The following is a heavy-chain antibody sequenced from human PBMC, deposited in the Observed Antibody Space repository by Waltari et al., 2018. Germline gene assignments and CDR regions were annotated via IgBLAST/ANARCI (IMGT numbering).Heavy chain of an antibody. CDR3: AKAPHSSGWYYFDY. D-gene: IGHD6-19*01. CDR1: GFTFSSYS. Sequence: EVQLVESGGGLVQPGGSLRLSCAASGFTFSSYSMNWVRQAPGKGLEWVSYISSSSSTIYYADSVKGRFTISRDNAKNSLYLQMNSLRAEDTAVYYCAKAPHSSGWYYFDYWGQGTLVTVSS. V-gene: IGHV3-48*01. J-gene: IGHJ4*02. CDR2: ISSSSSTI.